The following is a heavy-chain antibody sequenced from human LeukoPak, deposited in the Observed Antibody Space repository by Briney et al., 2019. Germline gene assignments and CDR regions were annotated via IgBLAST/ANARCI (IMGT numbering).Heavy chain of an antibody. J-gene: IGHJ6*03. D-gene: IGHD2-15*01. Sequence: ASVKVSCKASGYTFTSSDINWVRRATGQGLEWMGWMNPNSGNTGYAQKFQCRVTMTRNTSISTAYMELSSLRSEDTAVYYCARGSAATLYYYYYYMDVWGKGTTVTVSS. CDR2: MNPNSGNT. V-gene: IGHV1-8*01. CDR3: ARGSAATLYYYYYYMDV. CDR1: GYTFTSSD.